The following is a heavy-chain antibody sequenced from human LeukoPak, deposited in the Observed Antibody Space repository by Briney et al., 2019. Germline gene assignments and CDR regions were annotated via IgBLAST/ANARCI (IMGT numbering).Heavy chain of an antibody. Sequence: GASVKVSCKASGGTFSSYAISWVRQAPGQGLEWMGIINPSGGSTSYAQKFQGRVTMTRDMSTSTVYMELSSLRSEDTAVYYCARVLAAAGTIDYWGQGTLVTVSS. D-gene: IGHD6-13*01. CDR1: GGTFSSYA. CDR3: ARVLAAAGTIDY. V-gene: IGHV1-46*01. J-gene: IGHJ4*02. CDR2: INPSGGST.